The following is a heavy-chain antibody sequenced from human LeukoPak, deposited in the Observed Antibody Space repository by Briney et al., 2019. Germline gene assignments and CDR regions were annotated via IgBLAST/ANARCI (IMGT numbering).Heavy chain of an antibody. CDR3: VKDRSLQQQPDY. J-gene: IGHJ4*02. CDR2: IRFDGSNK. CDR1: GFTFSSYG. Sequence: PGGSLRLSCAASGFTFSSYGMHWVRQAPGKGLEWVAFIRFDGSNKYYADSAKGRFTISRDNSKNSLYLQMNSLRAEDTAVYSCVKDRSLQQQPDYWGQGTLVTVSS. V-gene: IGHV3-30*02. D-gene: IGHD6-13*01.